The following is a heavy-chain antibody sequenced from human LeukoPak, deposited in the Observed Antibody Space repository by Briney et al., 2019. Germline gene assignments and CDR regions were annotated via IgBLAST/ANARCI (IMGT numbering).Heavy chain of an antibody. CDR1: GFTFSSYA. J-gene: IGHJ5*02. D-gene: IGHD2-2*01. CDR2: ISGSGGST. Sequence: PGGSLRLSCAASGFTFSSYAMSWVRQAPGKGLEWVSAISGSGGSTYYADSVKGRFTTSRDNSKNTLYLQTNSLRAEDTAVYYCAKVREPAAPPSPHWFDPWGQGTLVTVSS. CDR3: AKVREPAAPPSPHWFDP. V-gene: IGHV3-23*01.